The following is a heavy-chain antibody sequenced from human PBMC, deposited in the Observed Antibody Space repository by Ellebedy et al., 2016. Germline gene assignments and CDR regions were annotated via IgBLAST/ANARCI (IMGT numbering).Heavy chain of an antibody. J-gene: IGHJ6*02. Sequence: GSLRLXXAASEFTVSNNYMNWVRQAPGKGLEWIGEINHSGSTNYNPSLKSRVTISVDTSKNQFSLKLSSVTAADTAVYYCARGKVVTAIRYYYYGMDVWGQGTTVTVSS. CDR1: EFTVSNNY. D-gene: IGHD2-21*02. V-gene: IGHV4-34*01. CDR3: ARGKVVTAIRYYYYGMDV. CDR2: INHSGST.